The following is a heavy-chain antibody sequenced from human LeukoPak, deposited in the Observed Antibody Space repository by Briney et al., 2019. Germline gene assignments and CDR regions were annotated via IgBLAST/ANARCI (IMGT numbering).Heavy chain of an antibody. CDR1: GGSVSDYY. V-gene: IGHV4-59*02. Sequence: SSETLSLTCTVSGGSVSDYYWSWIRQSPGKGLEWIGYIYYTGTSYNPSLKSRVTISADTSKNQLSLNLSSVTAADTAVYYCASRKLGNDYWGQGTLVTVSS. CDR2: IYYTGT. D-gene: IGHD7-27*01. J-gene: IGHJ4*02. CDR3: ASRKLGNDY.